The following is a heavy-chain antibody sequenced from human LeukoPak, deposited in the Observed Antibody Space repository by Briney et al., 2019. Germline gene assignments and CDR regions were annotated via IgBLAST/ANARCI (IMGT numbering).Heavy chain of an antibody. CDR3: ARDFEYEDGMDV. J-gene: IGHJ6*02. Sequence: GGSLGLSCAASGFTFSSYWMHWVRQAPGKGLVWVSRINSDGSSTSYADSVKGRFTISRDNAKNTLYLQMNSLRAEDTAVYYCARDFEYEDGMDVWGQGTTVTVSS. V-gene: IGHV3-74*01. D-gene: IGHD3-9*01. CDR1: GFTFSSYW. CDR2: INSDGSST.